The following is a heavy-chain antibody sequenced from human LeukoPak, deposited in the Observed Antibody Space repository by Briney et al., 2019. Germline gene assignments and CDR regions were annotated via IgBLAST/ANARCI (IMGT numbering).Heavy chain of an antibody. J-gene: IGHJ4*02. V-gene: IGHV4-39*07. CDR2: MHYTGGT. CDR3: ASWGSGTYYERVDLFYFDY. CDR1: GGSISSSSYY. D-gene: IGHD3-10*01. Sequence: SETLSLTCTVSGGSISSSSYYWGWIRQPPGKGLEWIGSMHYTGGTYHNPSLKSRVTISVDTSKNQFSLRLSSVTAADTAVYYCASWGSGTYYERVDLFYFDYWGQGTLVTVSS.